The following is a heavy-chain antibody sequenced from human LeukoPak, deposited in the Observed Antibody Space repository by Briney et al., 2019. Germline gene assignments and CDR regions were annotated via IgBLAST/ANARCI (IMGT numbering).Heavy chain of an antibody. CDR2: IIPIFGTA. CDR1: GYTFTSYA. D-gene: IGHD3/OR15-3a*01. Sequence: GASVKVSCKASGYTFTSYAISWVRQAPGQGLEWMGGIIPIFGTANYAQKFQGRVTITADESTSTAYMELSSLRSEDTAVYYCATAMVFGVGPHAFDIWGQGTMVTVSS. V-gene: IGHV1-69*13. CDR3: ATAMVFGVGPHAFDI. J-gene: IGHJ3*02.